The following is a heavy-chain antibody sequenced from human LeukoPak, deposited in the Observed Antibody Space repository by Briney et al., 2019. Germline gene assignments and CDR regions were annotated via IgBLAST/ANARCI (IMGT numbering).Heavy chain of an antibody. CDR3: ARASFFPLTPLDY. V-gene: IGHV4-59*12. Sequence: SETLSLTCNVSGDSITDYYWSWIRQPPGKGLEWIGFIYHSGNTNYNPSLASRVTLSLDTSKNQFSLKLSSVTAADTAVYYCARASFFPLTPLDYWGQGTLVTVSS. CDR1: GDSITDYY. J-gene: IGHJ4*02. D-gene: IGHD2-15*01. CDR2: IYHSGNT.